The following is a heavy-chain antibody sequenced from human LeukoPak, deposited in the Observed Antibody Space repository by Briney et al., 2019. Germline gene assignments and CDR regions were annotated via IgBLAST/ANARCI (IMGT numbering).Heavy chain of an antibody. V-gene: IGHV3-66*01. D-gene: IGHD3-22*01. Sequence: GGSLRLSCAASGFTVSSSYMNWVRQAPGKGLEWVSLIYSGGGTYYADSMKGRFTISRDDSKNTLYLQMSSLRAEDTAVYYCARNYYDSSAYYYFDYWGQGTLVSVSS. CDR2: IYSGGGT. J-gene: IGHJ4*02. CDR3: ARNYYDSSAYYYFDY. CDR1: GFTVSSSY.